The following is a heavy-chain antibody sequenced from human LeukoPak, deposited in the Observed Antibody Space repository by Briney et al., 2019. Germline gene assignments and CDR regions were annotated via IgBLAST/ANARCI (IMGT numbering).Heavy chain of an antibody. CDR1: GFTFSSYA. D-gene: IGHD3-22*01. CDR2: ISYDGSNK. CDR3: ARGDYDSSGYYHY. V-gene: IGHV3-30-3*01. Sequence: GGSLRLSCAASGFTFSSYAMHWVRQAPGKGLEWVAVISYDGSNKYYADSVKGRFTISRDNSKNTLYLQMNSLRAEDTAVYYCARGDYDSSGYYHYWGQGTLVTVSS. J-gene: IGHJ4*02.